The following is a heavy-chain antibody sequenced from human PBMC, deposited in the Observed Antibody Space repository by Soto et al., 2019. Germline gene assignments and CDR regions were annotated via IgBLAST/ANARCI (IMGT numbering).Heavy chain of an antibody. CDR3: ASWRAVGGTWKVCDY. V-gene: IGHV3-7*01. D-gene: IGHD6-13*01. CDR2: INEDGGEK. CDR1: GFTFSNYW. J-gene: IGHJ4*02. Sequence: HPGGSLRLSCAASGFTFSNYWMSWVRQAPGKGLEWVANINEDGGEKYYVDSVKGRFTISRDNAKNSLYLQMNSLRAEETAVYYCASWRAVGGTWKVCDYWGQGTLVTVSS.